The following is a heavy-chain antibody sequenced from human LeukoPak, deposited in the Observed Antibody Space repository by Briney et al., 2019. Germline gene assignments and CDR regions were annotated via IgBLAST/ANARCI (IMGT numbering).Heavy chain of an antibody. CDR3: ASFFAYSSSWQPDDAFDI. CDR1: GGSISSSSYY. D-gene: IGHD6-13*01. Sequence: SETLSLTCTVSGGSISSSSYYWGWIRQPPGRGLEWIGSIYYSGSTYYNPSLKSRVTISVDTSKNQFSLKLSSVTAADTAVYYCASFFAYSSSWQPDDAFDIWGQGTMVTVSS. J-gene: IGHJ3*02. CDR2: IYYSGST. V-gene: IGHV4-39*01.